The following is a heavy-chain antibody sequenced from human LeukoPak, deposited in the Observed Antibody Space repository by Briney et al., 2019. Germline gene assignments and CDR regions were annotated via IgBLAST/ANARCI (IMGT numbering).Heavy chain of an antibody. CDR2: IKQDGSDK. Sequence: GGSLRLSCAASGFTFSTYWMSWVRQAPGKGLEWVANIKQDGSDKFYVDSVKGRFTISRDNAENSMYLQMNSLRAEDTAVYYCARVLPVASRDYWGQGTLVTVSS. CDR3: ARVLPVASRDY. V-gene: IGHV3-7*01. J-gene: IGHJ4*02. CDR1: GFTFSTYW. D-gene: IGHD2-2*01.